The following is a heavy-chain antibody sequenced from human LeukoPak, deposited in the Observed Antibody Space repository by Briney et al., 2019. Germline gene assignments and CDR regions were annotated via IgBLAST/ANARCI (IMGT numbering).Heavy chain of an antibody. V-gene: IGHV3-73*01. CDR3: TSPDIIVGATRIDY. Sequence: GGSLRLSCAASGFTFSGSAMHWVGQAAGKGLEWVGRIRSKANSYATAYAASVKGRFTISRDDSKNTAYLQMNSLKTEDTAVYYCTSPDIIVGATRIDYWGQGTLVTVSS. D-gene: IGHD1-26*01. CDR1: GFTFSGSA. J-gene: IGHJ4*02. CDR2: IRSKANSYAT.